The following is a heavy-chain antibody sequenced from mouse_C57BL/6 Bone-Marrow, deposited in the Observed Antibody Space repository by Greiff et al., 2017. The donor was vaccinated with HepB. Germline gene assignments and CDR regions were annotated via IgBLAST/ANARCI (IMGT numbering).Heavy chain of an antibody. J-gene: IGHJ3*01. Sequence: DVKLQESGPGLAKPSQSLSLTCSVTGYSITSDYWNWIRQFPGNKLEYMGYISYSGSTYYNQSLKSRISITLDTSKNQYYLQSNSVTTEDTATYYVTRGGDGGAWFSYWGQGTLVTVAA. V-gene: IGHV3-8*01. CDR1: GYSITSDY. CDR3: TRGGDGGAWFSY. CDR2: ISYSGST. D-gene: IGHD2-13*01.